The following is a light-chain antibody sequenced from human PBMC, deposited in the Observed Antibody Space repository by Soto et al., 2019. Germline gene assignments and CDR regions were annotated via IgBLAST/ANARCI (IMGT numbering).Light chain of an antibody. CDR1: QSVSSY. CDR3: QQRSNWPPIT. J-gene: IGKJ5*01. CDR2: DAS. V-gene: IGKV3-11*01. Sequence: IVLTQSPATLSLSPGERATLSCRASQSVSSYLAWYQQKPGRAPRLLIYDASNRATGIPARFSGSGSGTDFTLTISSLEPEDFAVYYCQQRSNWPPITFGQRTRLEIK.